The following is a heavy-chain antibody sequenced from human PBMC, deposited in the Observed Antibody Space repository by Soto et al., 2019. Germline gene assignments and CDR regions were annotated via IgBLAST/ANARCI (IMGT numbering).Heavy chain of an antibody. CDR1: GGSISSYY. CDR2: IYYSGST. J-gene: IGHJ6*03. D-gene: IGHD3-10*01. CDR3: AREIYGSGYYMDV. Sequence: QVQLQESGPGLVKPSETLSLTCTVSGGSISSYYWSWIRQPPGKGLEWIGYIYYSGSTNYNPSLKSRVTISVDTSKNQFSLKLSSVTAADTAVYYCAREIYGSGYYMDVWGKGTTVTVSS. V-gene: IGHV4-59*01.